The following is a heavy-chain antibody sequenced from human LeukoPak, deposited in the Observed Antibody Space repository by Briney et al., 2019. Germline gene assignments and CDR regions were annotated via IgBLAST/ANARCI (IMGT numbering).Heavy chain of an antibody. CDR1: GFTFSSYS. CDR3: AKASVDTNYMDV. Sequence: GGSLRLSCAASGFTFSSYSMNWVRQAPGKGLEWVSYISSSGSTIYYADSVKGRFTISRDNSKNTLYLQMNSLSAEDTAVYYCAKASVDTNYMDVWGKGTTVTVSS. CDR2: ISSSGSTI. D-gene: IGHD5-18*01. V-gene: IGHV3-48*01. J-gene: IGHJ6*03.